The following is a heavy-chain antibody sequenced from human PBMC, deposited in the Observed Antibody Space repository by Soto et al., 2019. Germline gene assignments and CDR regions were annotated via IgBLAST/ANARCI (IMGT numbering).Heavy chain of an antibody. D-gene: IGHD3-3*02. V-gene: IGHV6-1*01. CDR1: GDSVSSNSAA. J-gene: IGHJ6*03. CDR2: TYYRSRWYN. CDR3: AGTPSHYWYYREV. Sequence: SQTLSLTCAISGDSVSSNSAAWNWIRQSPSRGLEWLGRTYYRSRWYNDYAVSVRSRITVNPDTSKNQFSLQLTSVTPEDTAVYYGAGTPSHYWYYREVGGKGTRATVP.